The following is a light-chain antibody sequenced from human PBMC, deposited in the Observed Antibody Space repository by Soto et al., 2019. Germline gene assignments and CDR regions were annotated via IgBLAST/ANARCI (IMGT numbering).Light chain of an antibody. CDR3: QKYDNAPLT. Sequence: DIQMTQAPSSLSASVGDRVTITCRARQGISTYLAWYQQKPGKAPRLLISAAYTLPSGVPPRFSGSGSGTDFTLTISSLQPEDVATYYCQKYDNAPLTFGGGTKVEIK. J-gene: IGKJ4*01. V-gene: IGKV1-27*01. CDR1: QGISTY. CDR2: AAY.